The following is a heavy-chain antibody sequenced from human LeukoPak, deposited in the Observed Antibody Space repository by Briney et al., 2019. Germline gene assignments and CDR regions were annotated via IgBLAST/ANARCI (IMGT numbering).Heavy chain of an antibody. CDR3: VRHIYGDPVAFDL. D-gene: IGHD4-17*01. V-gene: IGHV4-59*08. J-gene: IGHJ3*01. Sequence: SETLSLTCAASGGSMSTYIWSWIRLPPGKGLEWIAFISFTGTIKYNPSLQSRLIISLDTSRNQLSLKLSSATAADTALYFCVRHIYGDPVAFDLWGQGTMVTDSS. CDR1: GGSMSTYI. CDR2: ISFTGTI.